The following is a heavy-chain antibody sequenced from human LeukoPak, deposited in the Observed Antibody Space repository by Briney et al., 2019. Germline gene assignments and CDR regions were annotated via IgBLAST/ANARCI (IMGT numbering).Heavy chain of an antibody. CDR1: GGSLSGYY. CDR2: IYYSGST. V-gene: IGHV4-30-4*08. D-gene: IGHD6-6*01. CDR3: ARGDWSSSIDY. J-gene: IGHJ4*02. Sequence: PSETLSLTCAVYGGSLSGYYWSWIRQPPGKGLEWIGYIYYSGSTYYNPSLKSLITISVDTSKNQFSLKLSSVTAADTAVYYCARGDWSSSIDYWGQGTLVTVSS.